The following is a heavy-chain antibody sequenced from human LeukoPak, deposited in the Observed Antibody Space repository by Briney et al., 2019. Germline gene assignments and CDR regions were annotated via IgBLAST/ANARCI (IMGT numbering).Heavy chain of an antibody. D-gene: IGHD6-13*01. CDR1: GYHFTGYH. CDR3: ANSLLVLNAFDI. V-gene: IGHV1-2*02. CDR2: ISTDSGDA. J-gene: IGHJ3*02. Sequence: ASVKVSCKASGYHFTGYHVHWVRQAPGQGLEWMGRISTDSGDADIAQKFQGRVTMTRDTSISTAYMELSRLRSDDTAVYYCANSLLVLNAFDIWGQGTMVTVSS.